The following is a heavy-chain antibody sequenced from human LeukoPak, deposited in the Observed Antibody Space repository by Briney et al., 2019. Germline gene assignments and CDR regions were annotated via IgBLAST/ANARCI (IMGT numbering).Heavy chain of an antibody. Sequence: GGSLRLSCAASGFTFSSYSMNWVRQAPGKGLEWVSSISSSSSYIYYADSVKGRFTISRDNAKNSLYLQMNSLRAEDTAVYYCARDSPSGYYFDYWGQGTLVAVSS. V-gene: IGHV3-21*01. CDR1: GFTFSSYS. CDR3: ARDSPSGYYFDY. CDR2: ISSSSSYI. D-gene: IGHD1-14*01. J-gene: IGHJ4*02.